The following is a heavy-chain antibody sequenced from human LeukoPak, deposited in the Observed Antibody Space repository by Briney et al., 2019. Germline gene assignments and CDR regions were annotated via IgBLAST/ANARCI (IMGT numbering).Heavy chain of an antibody. CDR1: GFTVSSNY. Sequence: GGSLRLSCAASGFTVSSNYMSWVRQAPGKGLEWVSVISDNGASTYYADSVKGRFTISRDNSKNTLYLQMNSLRAEDTAVYYCARDGHRGDAFDIWGQGTMVTVSS. V-gene: IGHV3-53*01. CDR2: ISDNGAST. J-gene: IGHJ3*02. CDR3: ARDGHRGDAFDI.